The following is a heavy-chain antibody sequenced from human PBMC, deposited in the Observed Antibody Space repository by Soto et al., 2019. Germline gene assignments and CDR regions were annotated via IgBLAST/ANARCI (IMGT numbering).Heavy chain of an antibody. Sequence: GASVKVSCKASGYTFTSYDSNWVRQATGQGLEWMGWMNPNSGNTGYAQKFQGRVTMTRNTSISTAYMELSSLRSEDTAVYYCASGGNYYDILTESYYYYYMDVWGKGTTVTVSS. CDR3: ASGGNYYDILTESYYYYYMDV. D-gene: IGHD3-9*01. J-gene: IGHJ6*03. CDR2: MNPNSGNT. V-gene: IGHV1-8*01. CDR1: GYTFTSYD.